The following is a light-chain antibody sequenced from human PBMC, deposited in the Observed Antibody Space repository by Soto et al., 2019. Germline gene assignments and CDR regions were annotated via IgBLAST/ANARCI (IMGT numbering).Light chain of an antibody. V-gene: IGLV1-44*01. CDR2: NNN. J-gene: IGLJ2*01. Sequence: QSVLTQPPSASGTPGQRVTISCSGTSTNIGSNTVNWYQQLPATAPKLLIYNNNQQPSVVPVRFSGSMSGTSAALANSGLESEDEGDYYCPAWDDSLNGVVFGGGTKVTVL. CDR1: STNIGSNT. CDR3: PAWDDSLNGVV.